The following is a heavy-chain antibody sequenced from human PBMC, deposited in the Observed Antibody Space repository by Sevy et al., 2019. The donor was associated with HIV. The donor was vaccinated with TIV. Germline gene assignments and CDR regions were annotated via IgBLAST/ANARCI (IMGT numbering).Heavy chain of an antibody. CDR3: ARDRTTMVRGVIITSYYFDY. D-gene: IGHD3-10*01. V-gene: IGHV3-30*04. CDR1: GFTFSSYA. J-gene: IGHJ4*02. CDR2: ISYDGSNK. Sequence: GGSLRLSCAASGFTFSSYAMHWVRQAPGKGLEWVAVISYDGSNKYYADSVKGRFTISRDNSKNTLYLQMNSLRAEDTAVYYCARDRTTMVRGVIITSYYFDYWGQRTLVTVSS.